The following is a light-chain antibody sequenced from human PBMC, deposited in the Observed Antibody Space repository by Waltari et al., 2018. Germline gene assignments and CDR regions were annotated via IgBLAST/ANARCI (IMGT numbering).Light chain of an antibody. V-gene: IGLV4-69*01. Sequence: QLVLTQSPSASASLGASVKLTCTLSSGHSSNVIAWLQQQPEKRPRYLMKVTSDGSHNKGDEIPDRFSGSSSGAERYLTSSSLQSEDEADYYCQTGGHGTWVFGGGTKLTVL. CDR3: QTGGHGTWV. CDR2: VTSDGSH. J-gene: IGLJ3*02. CDR1: SGHSSNV.